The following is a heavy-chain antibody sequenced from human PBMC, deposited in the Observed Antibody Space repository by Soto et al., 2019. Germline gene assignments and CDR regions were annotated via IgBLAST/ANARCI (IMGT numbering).Heavy chain of an antibody. Sequence: ASVKVSCKASGYSFSGYYIQWVRQAPGQGPEWLGWIYPNTETTDSSKKFHGRVTMTSNMSTRTVYMELRDLRSDDTAVYYCVRLQTIGSPGVHWGQGPLVTVSS. CDR1: GYSFSGYY. CDR3: VRLQTIGSPGVH. D-gene: IGHD1-1*01. J-gene: IGHJ4*02. V-gene: IGHV1-2*02. CDR2: IYPNTETT.